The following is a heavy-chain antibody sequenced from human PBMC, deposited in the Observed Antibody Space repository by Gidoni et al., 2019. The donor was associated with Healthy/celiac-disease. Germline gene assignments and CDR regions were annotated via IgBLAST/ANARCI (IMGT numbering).Heavy chain of an antibody. Sequence: QVQLVESGGGLVKPGGSLRLSCAASGFTFSDYYMSWIRQAPGKGLEWVSYISSSSSYTNYADSVKGRFTISRDNAKNSLYLQMNSLRAEDTAVYYCARVEYYYDRRFDPWGQGTLVTVS. J-gene: IGHJ5*02. V-gene: IGHV3-11*06. CDR3: ARVEYYYDRRFDP. CDR2: ISSSSSYT. CDR1: GFTFSDYY. D-gene: IGHD3-22*01.